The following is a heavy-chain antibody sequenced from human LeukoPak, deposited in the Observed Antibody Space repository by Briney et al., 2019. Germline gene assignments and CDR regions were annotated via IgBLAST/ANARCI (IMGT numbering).Heavy chain of an antibody. CDR3: AKDVLSAVAGKISYYFDY. D-gene: IGHD6-19*01. J-gene: IGHJ4*02. CDR2: ISYDGSNK. V-gene: IGHV3-30*18. Sequence: GGSLRLSCAASGFTFSSYGMHWVRQAPGKGLEWVAVISYDGSNKYYADSVKGRFTISRDNSKNTLYPQMNSLRAEDTAVYYCAKDVLSAVAGKISYYFDYWGQGTLVTVSS. CDR1: GFTFSSYG.